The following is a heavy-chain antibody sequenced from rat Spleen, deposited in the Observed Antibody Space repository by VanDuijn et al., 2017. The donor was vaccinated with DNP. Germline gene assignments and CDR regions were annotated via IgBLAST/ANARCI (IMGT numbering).Heavy chain of an antibody. CDR1: GFNFNDYW. CDR2: IIYDGSST. D-gene: IGHD1-7*01. J-gene: IGHJ3*01. CDR3: ATSSYFGYDYGFAY. V-gene: IGHV5S10*01. Sequence: EVKLVESGGGLVQPGRSLKLSCAASGFNFNDYWMGWVRQAPKKGLEWVATIIYDGSSTYYRDSVRGRFTISRDYARSTLYLQMDSLRSEDTATYYCATSSYFGYDYGFAYWGQGTLVTVSS.